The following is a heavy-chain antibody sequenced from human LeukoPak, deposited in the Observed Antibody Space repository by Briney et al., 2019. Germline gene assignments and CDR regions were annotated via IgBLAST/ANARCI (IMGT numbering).Heavy chain of an antibody. CDR3: ARDHFQSYYYDSSGYYS. CDR2: IIPIFGTA. V-gene: IGHV1-69*05. D-gene: IGHD3-22*01. J-gene: IGHJ4*02. CDR1: GGTFSSYA. Sequence: ASVKVSCKASGGTFSSYAISWVRHAPGQGLEWMGGIIPIFGTANYAQKFQGRVTITTDESTSTAYMELSSLRSEDTAVYYCARDHFQSYYYDSSGYYSWGQGTLVTVSS.